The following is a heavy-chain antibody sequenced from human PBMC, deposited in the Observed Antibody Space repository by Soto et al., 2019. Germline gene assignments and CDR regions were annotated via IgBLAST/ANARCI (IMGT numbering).Heavy chain of an antibody. CDR1: GGSSVGRGGC. Sequence: WSVAGGSSVGRGGCWSWIRKHPGKGREWIGYIYYSGSTYYNPSLKSRVTISVDTSKNQFSLKLSSVTAADTAVYYCASVAHDYSKRRGVGYYFDYWGQGTFVTVPS. CDR2: IYYSGST. D-gene: IGHD4-4*01. CDR3: ASVAHDYSKRRGVGYYFDY. V-gene: IGHV4-31*02. J-gene: IGHJ4*02.